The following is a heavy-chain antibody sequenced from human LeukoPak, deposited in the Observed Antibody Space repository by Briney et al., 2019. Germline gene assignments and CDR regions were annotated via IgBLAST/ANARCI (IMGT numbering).Heavy chain of an antibody. CDR1: GGSFSGYY. CDR2: IYYSGST. CDR3: ARQGATYYYDSSGYYFDY. J-gene: IGHJ4*02. V-gene: IGHV4-59*08. D-gene: IGHD3-22*01. Sequence: SETLSLTCAVYGGSFSGYYWSWIRQPPGKGLEWIGYIYYSGSTNYNPSLKSRVTISVDTSKNQFSLKLNSVTAADTAVYYCARQGATYYYDSSGYYFDYWGQGTLVTVSS.